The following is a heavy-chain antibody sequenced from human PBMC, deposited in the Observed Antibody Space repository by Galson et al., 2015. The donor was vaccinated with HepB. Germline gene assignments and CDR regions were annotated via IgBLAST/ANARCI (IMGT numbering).Heavy chain of an antibody. CDR2: IYPGDSDT. J-gene: IGHJ3*02. CDR3: AELGSRVLWFGELGDAFDI. D-gene: IGHD3-10*01. CDR1: GYSFTSYW. V-gene: IGHV5-51*01. Sequence: SGAEVKKPGESLKISCKGSGYSFTSYWIGWVRQMPGKGLEWMGIIYPGDSDTRYSPSFQGQVTISADKSISTAYLQWSSLKAPDTAMYYCAELGSRVLWFGELGDAFDIWGQGTMVTVSS.